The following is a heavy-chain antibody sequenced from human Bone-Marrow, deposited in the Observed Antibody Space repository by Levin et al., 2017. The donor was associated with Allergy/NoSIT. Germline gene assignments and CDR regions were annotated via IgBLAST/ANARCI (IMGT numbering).Heavy chain of an antibody. V-gene: IGHV3-33*01. CDR1: GFTFNTYD. CDR3: AREETDVVLGYLDV. D-gene: IGHD3-16*01. CDR2: ISYDGRSE. J-gene: IGHJ6*03. Sequence: PGGSLRLSCAASGFTFNTYDLHWVRQAPGKGLEWIARISYDGRSEHYADSIKGRFTVSRDNSENTMDLHMDSLRVEDTAIYYCAREETDVVLGYLDVWGKGTTVSVSS.